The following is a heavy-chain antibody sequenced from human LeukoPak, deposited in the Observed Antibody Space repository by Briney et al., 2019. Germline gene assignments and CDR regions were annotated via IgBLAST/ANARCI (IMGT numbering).Heavy chain of an antibody. V-gene: IGHV3-23*01. CDR1: GFTFSSYS. J-gene: IGHJ4*02. CDR3: ARISPRYYSGYDPAWNYFDY. Sequence: PGGSLRLSCAASGFTFSSYSMNWVRQAPGKGLEWVSAISGSGGSTYYADSVKGPFTISRDNSKNTLYLQMNSLRAEDTAVCYCARISPRYYSGYDPAWNYFDYWGQGTLVTVSS. CDR2: ISGSGGST. D-gene: IGHD5-12*01.